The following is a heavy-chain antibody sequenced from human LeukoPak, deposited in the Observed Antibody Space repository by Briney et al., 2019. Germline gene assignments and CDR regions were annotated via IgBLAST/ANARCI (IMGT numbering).Heavy chain of an antibody. J-gene: IGHJ4*02. V-gene: IGHV3-21*01. CDR2: ISSSSSYI. Sequence: PGGSLRLSCAASGFTFSSYSMNWVRQAPGTGLEWVSSISSSSSYIYYADSVKGRFTISRDNAKNSLYLQMNSLRAEDTAVYYCAKDQGSSGYYYPGYWGQGTLVTVSS. D-gene: IGHD3-22*01. CDR3: AKDQGSSGYYYPGY. CDR1: GFTFSSYS.